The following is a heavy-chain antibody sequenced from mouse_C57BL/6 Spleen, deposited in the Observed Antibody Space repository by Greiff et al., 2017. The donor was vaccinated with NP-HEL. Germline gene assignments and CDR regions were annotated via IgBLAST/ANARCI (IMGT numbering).Heavy chain of an antibody. CDR2: ISDGGSYT. CDR3: ARDGDYYGSSLAWFAY. J-gene: IGHJ3*01. V-gene: IGHV5-4*01. CDR1: GFTFSSYA. D-gene: IGHD1-1*01. Sequence: EVMLVESGGGLVTPGGSLKLSCAASGFTFSSYAMSWVRQTPEKRLEWVATISDGGSYTYYPDNVKGRFTISRDNAKNNLYLQMSHLKSEDTAMYYCARDGDYYGSSLAWFAYWGQGTLVTVSA.